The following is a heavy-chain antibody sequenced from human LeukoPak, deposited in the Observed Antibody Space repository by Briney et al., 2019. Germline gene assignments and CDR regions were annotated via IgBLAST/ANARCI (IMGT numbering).Heavy chain of an antibody. CDR3: AREGSTPGIAQWLVLGYYYYGMDV. CDR2: MNPNSGNT. Sequence: ASVKVPCKASGYTFTSYDINWVRQATGQGLEWMGWMNPNSGNTDYAQKFQGRVTMTRNTSISTAYMELSSLRSEDTAVYYCAREGSTPGIAQWLVLGYYYYGMDVWGQGTTVTVSS. J-gene: IGHJ6*02. V-gene: IGHV1-8*01. D-gene: IGHD6-19*01. CDR1: GYTFTSYD.